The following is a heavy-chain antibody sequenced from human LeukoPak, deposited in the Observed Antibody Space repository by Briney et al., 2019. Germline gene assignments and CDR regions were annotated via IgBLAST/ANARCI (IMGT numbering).Heavy chain of an antibody. CDR3: ARGLGTYDSSELTWPMISF. V-gene: IGHV1-8*01. J-gene: IGHJ4*02. CDR1: GYTFTSYE. D-gene: IGHD3-22*01. CDR2: MDPNSGDT. Sequence: ASVKVSCKASGYTFTSYEINWVRQATGQGLEWMGWMDPNSGDTAYAQKFQGRITMTRSTSISTAYMELSSLRSEDTAVYYCARGLGTYDSSELTWPMISFWGQGTLVTVSS.